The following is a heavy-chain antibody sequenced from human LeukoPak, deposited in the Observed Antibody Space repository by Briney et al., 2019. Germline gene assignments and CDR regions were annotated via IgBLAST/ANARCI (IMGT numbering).Heavy chain of an antibody. CDR1: GYSISSNYY. D-gene: IGHD3-10*02. Sequence: SETLSLTCTVSGYSISSNYYWGWIRQPPGKGLEWIGSIYHSGSTYYNPSLKSRVTISLDTSKNQFSLKLSSVTAADTAVYYCARLFGELLWGERFDYWGQGTLVTVSS. J-gene: IGHJ4*02. CDR2: IYHSGST. CDR3: ARLFGELLWGERFDY. V-gene: IGHV4-38-2*02.